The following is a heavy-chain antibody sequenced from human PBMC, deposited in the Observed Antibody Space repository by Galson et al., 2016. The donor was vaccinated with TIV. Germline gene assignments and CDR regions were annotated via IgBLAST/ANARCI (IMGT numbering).Heavy chain of an antibody. D-gene: IGHD3-3*01. Sequence: SVKVSCKASGGTFTSFAISWVRQSRGQGLEWMGGTVPMFGIVTYAQKFQGKITLTADASTSTAYMELRSLRSDDTAVYYRARGGWSGDPGDYHYYYMDVWGKGTTVIVSS. J-gene: IGHJ6*03. CDR2: TVPMFGIV. V-gene: IGHV1-69*13. CDR1: GGTFTSFA. CDR3: ARGGWSGDPGDYHYYYMDV.